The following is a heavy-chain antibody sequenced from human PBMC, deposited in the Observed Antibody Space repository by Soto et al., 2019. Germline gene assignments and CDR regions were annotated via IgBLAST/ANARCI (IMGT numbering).Heavy chain of an antibody. V-gene: IGHV4-39*01. CDR3: ARHDYGGFGL. CDR1: GGSISRSSYY. Sequence: QLQLQESSPGLVKPSETLSLTCTVSGGSISRSSYYWGWIRQPPGKGLEWIGSIYYSGSPYYNPSLKSRGTISVDTSKNQFSLKLSSVTAADTAVYYCARHDYGGFGLWGQGTLVTVSS. D-gene: IGHD4-17*01. J-gene: IGHJ4*02. CDR2: IYYSGSP.